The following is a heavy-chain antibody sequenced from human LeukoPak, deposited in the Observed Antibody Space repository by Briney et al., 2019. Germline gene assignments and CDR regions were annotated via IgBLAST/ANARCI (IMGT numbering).Heavy chain of an antibody. J-gene: IGHJ4*02. CDR3: ARQYPLVY. CDR2: IYYSGSN. V-gene: IGHV4-59*08. CDR1: GCSISSYY. D-gene: IGHD2-2*02. Sequence: PSETLSLTCTVSGCSISSYYWSWIRQPPGKGPEWIGYIYYSGSNNYYPSLKSRVTISVDTPKNQFALKLSSVTAADTAVYYCARQYPLVYWGQGTLVTVSS.